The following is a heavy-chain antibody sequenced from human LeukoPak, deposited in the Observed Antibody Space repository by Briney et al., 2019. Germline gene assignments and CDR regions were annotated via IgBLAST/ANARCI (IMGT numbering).Heavy chain of an antibody. D-gene: IGHD3-22*01. V-gene: IGHV1-2*02. Sequence: ASVKVSCKASGYTFTGYYMHWVRQAPGQGLEWMGWINPNSGGTNYAQKFQGRVTMTRDTSISTAYMELSRLRSDDTAVYYCASPGDYYDSSGPFDYWGQGTLVTVSS. J-gene: IGHJ4*02. CDR3: ASPGDYYDSSGPFDY. CDR2: INPNSGGT. CDR1: GYTFTGYY.